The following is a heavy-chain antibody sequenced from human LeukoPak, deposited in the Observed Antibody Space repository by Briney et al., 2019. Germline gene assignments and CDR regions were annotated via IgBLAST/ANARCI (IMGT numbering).Heavy chain of an antibody. CDR3: ARGGVERYCSGGSCYGWFDP. CDR2: INHSGST. J-gene: IGHJ5*02. D-gene: IGHD2-15*01. CDR1: GRSFSGYY. Sequence: SETLSLTCAVYGRSFSGYYWSWIRQPPGRGLEWIGEINHSGSTNYNPSLKSRVTISVDTSKNQFSLNLNSVTATDTAVYYCARGGVERYCSGGSCYGWFDPWSQGTLVTVSS. V-gene: IGHV4-34*01.